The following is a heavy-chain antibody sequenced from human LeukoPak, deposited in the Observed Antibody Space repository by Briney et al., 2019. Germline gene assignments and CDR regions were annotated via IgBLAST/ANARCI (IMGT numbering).Heavy chain of an antibody. Sequence: GASLKISSEGSGYSFTSYWIGWVRQMPGKGLEWRGSIYPGDSDTRYSPSFQGQVTISADTSISNASLQWSSLKASDTAIYYCARLYGDYVAYSGQGTLVTVSS. D-gene: IGHD4-17*01. CDR1: GYSFTSYW. V-gene: IGHV5-51*01. CDR2: IYPGDSDT. J-gene: IGHJ4*02. CDR3: ARLYGDYVAY.